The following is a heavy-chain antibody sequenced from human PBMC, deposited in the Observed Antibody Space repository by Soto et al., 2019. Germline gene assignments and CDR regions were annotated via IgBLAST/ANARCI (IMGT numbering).Heavy chain of an antibody. Sequence: QVQLQESGPGLVKPSGTLSLTCAVSSASINNNDWWSWVRQPPGKGLEWIGEIYHSGSTKYNPSLKGRVTISMDKSNNQFSPKLNSGTAADTAAYYCATIPTGYSSSWAFDYWGQGTLVTVSS. CDR3: ATIPTGYSSSWAFDY. J-gene: IGHJ4*02. CDR2: IYHSGST. CDR1: SASINNNDW. V-gene: IGHV4-4*02. D-gene: IGHD6-13*01.